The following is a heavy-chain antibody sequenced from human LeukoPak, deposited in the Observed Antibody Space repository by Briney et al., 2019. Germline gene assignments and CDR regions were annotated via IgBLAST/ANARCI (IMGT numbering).Heavy chain of an antibody. CDR1: SGSIGSSSNY. CDR3: ARASFNVVFGNWFDP. J-gene: IGHJ5*02. D-gene: IGHD2-8*01. Sequence: SETLSLTCTVSSGSIGSSSNYWGWIRQAPGKGRVWIGNVYYSGSTFYNPSLKSRVTISVDTSKNQLSLKLRSVTAADTAIYYCARASFNVVFGNWFDPWGQGTLLTVSS. V-gene: IGHV4-39*01. CDR2: VYYSGST.